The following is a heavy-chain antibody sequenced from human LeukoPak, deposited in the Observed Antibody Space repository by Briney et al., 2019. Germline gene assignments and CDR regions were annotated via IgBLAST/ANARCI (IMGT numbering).Heavy chain of an antibody. CDR3: ARGGQGVARLRYFDWLLRGDFDY. Sequence: GGSLRLSCAASGFTFSSYAMSWVRQAPGKGLEWVSAISGSGGSTYYADSVKGRFTISRDNAKNSLYLQMNSLRAEDTAVYYCARGGQGVARLRYFDWLLRGDFDYWGQGTLVTVSS. D-gene: IGHD3-9*01. CDR2: ISGSGGST. J-gene: IGHJ4*02. V-gene: IGHV3-23*01. CDR1: GFTFSSYA.